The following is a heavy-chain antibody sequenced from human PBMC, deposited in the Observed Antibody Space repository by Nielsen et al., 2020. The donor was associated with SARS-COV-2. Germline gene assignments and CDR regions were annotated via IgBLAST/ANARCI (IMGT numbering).Heavy chain of an antibody. Sequence: GESLKISCGASGFTISSSFMSWVRQAAGKGLEWVSVIYTDGSASYADSMKGRFTVSRDNSKNTVYLQMNSLRAEDTAVYYCARDNWGRMDVWGQGTTVTVSS. CDR3: ARDNWGRMDV. CDR1: GFTISSSF. J-gene: IGHJ6*02. D-gene: IGHD7-27*01. V-gene: IGHV3-66*01. CDR2: IYTDGSA.